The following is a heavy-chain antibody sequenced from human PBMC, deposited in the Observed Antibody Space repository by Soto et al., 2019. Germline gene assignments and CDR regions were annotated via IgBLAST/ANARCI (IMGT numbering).Heavy chain of an antibody. J-gene: IGHJ6*02. Sequence: QVQLVQSGAEVKKPGASVKVSCKASGYTFTSYDINWVRQATGQGLEWMGWMNPNSGNTGYAQKFQGRVTMTRNTSISTAYMELSSLRSEDTAIYYCARRGYSSSWYSYPYYGMDVWGQGTTVTVSS. CDR3: ARRGYSSSWYSYPYYGMDV. V-gene: IGHV1-8*01. CDR2: MNPNSGNT. D-gene: IGHD6-13*01. CDR1: GYTFTSYD.